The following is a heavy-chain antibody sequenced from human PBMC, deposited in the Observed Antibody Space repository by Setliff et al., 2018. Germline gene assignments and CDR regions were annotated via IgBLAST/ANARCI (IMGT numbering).Heavy chain of an antibody. CDR2: IHHSGST. D-gene: IGHD1-1*01. CDR3: GRVGNWNFFDF. Sequence: SETLSLTCAVSGYSISNIYYWGWIRQPPGKGLEWIATIHHSGSTNYNPSLKSRATISVDTSKNQFSLKVSSVTAADTAVYYCGRVGNWNFFDFWGHGTLVTVSS. V-gene: IGHV4-38-2*01. CDR1: GYSISNIYY. J-gene: IGHJ4*01.